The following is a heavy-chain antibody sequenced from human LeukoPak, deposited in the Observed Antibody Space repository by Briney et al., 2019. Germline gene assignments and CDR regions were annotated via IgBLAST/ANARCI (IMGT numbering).Heavy chain of an antibody. CDR3: ARDRSPQLYGYFDS. CDR1: GFTFSTYA. J-gene: IGHJ4*02. V-gene: IGHV3-30*04. CDR2: ISYDGTDK. Sequence: PGGSLRLSCVASGFTFSTYAMHWVRQAPGKGLEWVTLISYDGTDKYYADSVRGRFTVSRDNSKNTLYLQMNSLTTEDTAAYYCARDRSPQLYGYFDSWGQGTLVTVSS. D-gene: IGHD2-15*01.